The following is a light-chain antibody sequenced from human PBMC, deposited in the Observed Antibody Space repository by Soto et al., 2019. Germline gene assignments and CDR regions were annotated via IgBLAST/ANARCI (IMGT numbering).Light chain of an antibody. CDR3: GTWDDSLFSFV. Sequence: QSVLTQPASVSGSPGQSVTISCTGTTSDVGGYISVSWYQQHPGKAPKLMIYEVSNRPSGVSNRFSGSKSGTSAKLVITGLQTGDEAVYYCGTWDDSLFSFVFGPGTKVTVL. J-gene: IGLJ1*01. CDR1: TSDVGGYIS. CDR2: EVS. V-gene: IGLV2-14*01.